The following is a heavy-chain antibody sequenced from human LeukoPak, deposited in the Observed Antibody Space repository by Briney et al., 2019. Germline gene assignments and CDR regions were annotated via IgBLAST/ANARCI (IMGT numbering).Heavy chain of an antibody. Sequence: GGSLRLSCTASGFTVSTNYMSWVRQAPGKGLEWVSVIYSGGSSTYYADSVKGRFTISRDKSKNTLYLQMNSLRAEDTAVYYCARDGAGGLYYYFDYWGQGTLVTVSS. CDR1: GFTVSTNY. CDR3: ARDGAGGLYYYFDY. V-gene: IGHV3-66*01. CDR2: IYSGGSST. D-gene: IGHD3-10*01. J-gene: IGHJ4*02.